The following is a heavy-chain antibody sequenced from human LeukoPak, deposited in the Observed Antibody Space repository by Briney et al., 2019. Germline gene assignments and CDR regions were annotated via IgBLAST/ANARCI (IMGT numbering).Heavy chain of an antibody. CDR2: IAGSSGYI. V-gene: IGHV3-21*01. CDR1: GFTFSSYT. J-gene: IGHJ4*01. Sequence: KPGGSLRLSCAASGFTFSSYTMNWVRQAPGKGLEWVSSIAGSSGYISYADSVKGRFTISRDNAKKSLYLQMTSPTAEDTAVYYCARDRGAYCGGDCYLGFDYWGRGTLVTVSS. CDR3: ARDRGAYCGGDCYLGFDY. D-gene: IGHD2-21*02.